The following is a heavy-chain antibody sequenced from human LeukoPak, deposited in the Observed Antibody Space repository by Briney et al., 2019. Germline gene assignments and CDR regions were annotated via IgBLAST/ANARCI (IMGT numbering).Heavy chain of an antibody. D-gene: IGHD5-18*01. V-gene: IGHV4-34*01. CDR1: GGSFSGYY. CDR3: APRGAIEHSYGYGKWFDP. J-gene: IGHJ5*02. CDR2: INHSGRT. Sequence: KASETLSLTCAVYGGSFSGYYWRWIRQPPGKGLEWVGEINHSGRTNHKASIKSRVTISVDPSKNQFSRRLSSVTAADTAVYYCAPRGAIEHSYGYGKWFDPWGQGPRVPVSS.